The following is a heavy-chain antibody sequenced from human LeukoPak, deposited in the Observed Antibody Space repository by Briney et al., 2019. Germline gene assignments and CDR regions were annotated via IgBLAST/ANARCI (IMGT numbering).Heavy chain of an antibody. J-gene: IGHJ4*02. V-gene: IGHV4-59*12. Sequence: NPSETLSLTCTVSGGSISSYYWSWIRQPPGKGLEWIGYIYYSGSTNYNPSLKSRVTISVDTSKNQFSLKLSSVTAADTAVYYCARGTGTTMGIDYWGQGTLVTVSS. CDR3: ARGTGTTMGIDY. CDR1: GGSISSYY. CDR2: IYYSGST. D-gene: IGHD1-1*01.